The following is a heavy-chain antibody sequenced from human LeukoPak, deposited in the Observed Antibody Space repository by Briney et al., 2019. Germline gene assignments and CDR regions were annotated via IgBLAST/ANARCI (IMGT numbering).Heavy chain of an antibody. CDR1: GYTLTELS. V-gene: IGHV1-2*06. D-gene: IGHD3-22*01. CDR3: ARAGDSSGYYKY. CDR2: INPNSGGT. Sequence: ASVKVSCKVSGYTLTELSMHWVRQAPGQGLEWMGRINPNSGGTNYAQKFQGRVTMTRDTSISTAYMELSRLRSDDTAVYYCARAGDSSGYYKYWGQGTLVTVSS. J-gene: IGHJ4*02.